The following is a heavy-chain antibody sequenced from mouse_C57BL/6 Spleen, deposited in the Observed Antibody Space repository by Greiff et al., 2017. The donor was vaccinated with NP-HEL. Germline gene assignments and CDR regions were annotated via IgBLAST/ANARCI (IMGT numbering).Heavy chain of an antibody. CDR1: GFTFSSYA. CDR3: AREGYSLYYFDY. V-gene: IGHV5-4*01. J-gene: IGHJ2*01. Sequence: EVMLVESGGGLVKPGGSLKLSCAASGFTFSSYAMSWVRQTPEKRLEWVATISDGGSYTYYPDNVKGRFTISRDNAKNNLYLQMSHLKSEDTAMYYCAREGYSLYYFDYWGQGTTLTVSS. D-gene: IGHD2-14*01. CDR2: ISDGGSYT.